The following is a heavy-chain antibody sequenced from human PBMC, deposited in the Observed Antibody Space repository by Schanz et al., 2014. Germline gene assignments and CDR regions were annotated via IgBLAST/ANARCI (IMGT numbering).Heavy chain of an antibody. D-gene: IGHD3-3*01. J-gene: IGHJ6*02. CDR3: AKIWKAHHLTGRPGWSDGMDV. CDR2: ISYEGNDK. CDR1: GFTFSTCA. V-gene: IGHV3-30*04. Sequence: QVQLVESGGCVVQPGRSLRLSCAASGFTFSTCAMHWVRQAPGKGLEWVAVISYEGNDKYYGDSVKGRFTISRDSPKNRLYLQMNSLRVEDTAIYYCAKIWKAHHLTGRPGWSDGMDVWGQGTTV.